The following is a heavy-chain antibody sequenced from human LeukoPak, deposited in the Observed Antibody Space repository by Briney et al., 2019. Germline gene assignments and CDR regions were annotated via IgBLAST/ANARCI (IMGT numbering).Heavy chain of an antibody. CDR1: GGSISSYY. J-gene: IGHJ4*02. Sequence: SETLSLTCTVCGGSISSYYWSWIRQPPGKGLEWIGYIYYSGSTNYNPSLKSRVTISVDTSKNQFSLKLSSVTAADTAVYYCARSISGYYFSSFDYWGQGTLVTVSS. CDR2: IYYSGST. V-gene: IGHV4-59*01. CDR3: ARSISGYYFSSFDY. D-gene: IGHD3-22*01.